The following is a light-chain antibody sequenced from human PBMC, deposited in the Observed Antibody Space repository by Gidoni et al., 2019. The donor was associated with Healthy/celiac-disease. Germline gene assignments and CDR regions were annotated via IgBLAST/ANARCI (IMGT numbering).Light chain of an antibody. CDR2: SNH. J-gene: IGLJ3*02. Sequence: QSVLTQPPSASGPPGQRVTISCSGSSSNIGSNTVNWYQQLPGTAPKRLIYSNHQRPSGVPDRFSGSQSGTSASLAISGRQSEDEADYYCAAWDDSLNGWVFGGGTKLTVL. V-gene: IGLV1-44*01. CDR1: SSNIGSNT. CDR3: AAWDDSLNGWV.